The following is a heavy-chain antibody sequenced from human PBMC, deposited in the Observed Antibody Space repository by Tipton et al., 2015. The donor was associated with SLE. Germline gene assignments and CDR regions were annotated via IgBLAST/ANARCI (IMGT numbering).Heavy chain of an antibody. J-gene: IGHJ5*02. D-gene: IGHD6-13*01. Sequence: SPRLSCAASGFSFSSYSMNWVRQAPGKGLEWVSSITSSRSYIYYADSVKGRFTITRDNAKNSLYLQLNSLRAEDTAVYYCARGHSSSWRWFDPWGQGTLVTVSS. V-gene: IGHV3-21*01. CDR2: ITSSRSYI. CDR3: ARGHSSSWRWFDP. CDR1: GFSFSSYS.